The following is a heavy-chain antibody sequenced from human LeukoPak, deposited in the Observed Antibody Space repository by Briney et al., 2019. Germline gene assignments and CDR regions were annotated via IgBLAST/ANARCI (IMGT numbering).Heavy chain of an antibody. D-gene: IGHD1-1*01. V-gene: IGHV5-51*01. J-gene: IGHJ6*02. CDR1: GYSFTSYW. Sequence: GESLKISCKGSGYSFTSYWIGWVRQMPGRGLEWMGIMYPGDSDTRYSPSFQGQVIISADKSINTAYLQWRSLKASDTAMYYCARSNQLQHGMDVWGQGTTVTVSS. CDR3: ARSNQLQHGMDV. CDR2: MYPGDSDT.